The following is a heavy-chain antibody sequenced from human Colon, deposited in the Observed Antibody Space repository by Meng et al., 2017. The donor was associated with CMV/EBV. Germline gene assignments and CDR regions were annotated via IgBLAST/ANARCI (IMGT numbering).Heavy chain of an antibody. CDR3: ARSGGRRRDWFDP. CDR1: GGSLTGYY. Sequence: ESLKISCTVSGGSLTGYYWSWIRQPPGKGLEWIGDINHIGNTKYSASLESRVTISLDTSKNEVSLKVRSVTVADTAVYYCARSGGRRRDWFDPWGQGTLVTVSS. D-gene: IGHD2-15*01. J-gene: IGHJ5*02. CDR2: INHIGNT. V-gene: IGHV4-34*01.